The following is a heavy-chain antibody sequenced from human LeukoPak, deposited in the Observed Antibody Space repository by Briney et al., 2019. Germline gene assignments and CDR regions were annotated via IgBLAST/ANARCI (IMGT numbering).Heavy chain of an antibody. CDR3: ARQSPRVLTVDY. Sequence: SETLSLTCTASGDSISSSRYYWDWIRQPPGQGLEWIATIYYSGSTFYNPSLKSRVTISVDSSKNQFSLKLTSVTAADTAVYYCARQSPRVLTVDYWGQGALHSVSS. CDR2: IYYSGST. D-gene: IGHD2-21*02. V-gene: IGHV4-39*01. J-gene: IGHJ4*02. CDR1: GDSISSSRYY.